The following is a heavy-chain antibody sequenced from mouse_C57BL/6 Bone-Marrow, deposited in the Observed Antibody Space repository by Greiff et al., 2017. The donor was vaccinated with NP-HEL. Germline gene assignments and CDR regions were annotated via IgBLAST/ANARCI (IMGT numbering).Heavy chain of an antibody. V-gene: IGHV1-69*01. D-gene: IGHD1-1*01. J-gene: IGHJ1*03. CDR3: ARDYYGSNWYFDV. CDR1: GYTFTSYW. CDR2: IDPSDSYT. Sequence: QVQLQQSGAELVMPGASVKLSCKASGYTFTSYWMHWVKQRPGQGLEWIGEIDPSDSYTNYNQKFKGKSTLTVDKSSSTAYMQLSSLTSEDSAVYYCARDYYGSNWYFDVWGTGTTVTVSS.